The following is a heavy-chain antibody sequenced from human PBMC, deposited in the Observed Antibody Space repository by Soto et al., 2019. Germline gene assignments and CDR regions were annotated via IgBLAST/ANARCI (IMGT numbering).Heavy chain of an antibody. D-gene: IGHD2-15*01. CDR3: ARVVVVAATRGGWFDP. V-gene: IGHV4-31*03. CDR2: IYYSGST. Sequence: AETLSLTCTVSGGSISSGGYYWSWIHQHPGKGLEWIGYIYYSGSTYYNPSLKSRVTISVDTSKNQFSLKLSSVTAADTAVYYCARVVVVAATRGGWFDPWGQGTLVTVSS. J-gene: IGHJ5*02. CDR1: GGSISSGGYY.